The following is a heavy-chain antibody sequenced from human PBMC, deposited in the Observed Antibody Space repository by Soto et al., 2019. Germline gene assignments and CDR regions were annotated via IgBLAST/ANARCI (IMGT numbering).Heavy chain of an antibody. CDR1: GAFISSNNW. V-gene: IGHV4-4*02. Sequence: SETLSLTCTVSGAFISSNNWWTWVRQSHRKGMKWIGKIYQSGRANYNPKLRRQGRMSIDKSKNLLSLKVNYVNAADTAMYYCARDLDYGGNSEASDVWGQGTMVTVSS. J-gene: IGHJ3*01. CDR3: ARDLDYGGNSEASDV. CDR2: IYQSGRA. D-gene: IGHD4-17*01.